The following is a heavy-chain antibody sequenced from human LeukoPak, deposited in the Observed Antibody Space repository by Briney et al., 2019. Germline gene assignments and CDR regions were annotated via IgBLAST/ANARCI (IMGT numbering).Heavy chain of an antibody. V-gene: IGHV3-43D*03. D-gene: IGHD6-13*01. Sequence: GGSLRLSCAASGFTFDDYAMHWVRQAPGKGLEWVSLISWDGGRTYYADSVRGRFIISRDNSKNSLYLQMNSLIPEDTALYYCAKYSHSSTWGFLDYWGQGTLVTVSS. J-gene: IGHJ4*02. CDR1: GFTFDDYA. CDR3: AKYSHSSTWGFLDY. CDR2: ISWDGGRT.